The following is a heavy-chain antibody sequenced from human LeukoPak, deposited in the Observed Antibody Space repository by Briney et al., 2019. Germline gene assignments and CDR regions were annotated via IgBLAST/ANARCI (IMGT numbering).Heavy chain of an antibody. J-gene: IGHJ4*02. V-gene: IGHV1-69*13. Sequence: GASVTASCKASGGAFSSFSINWVRQAPGQGLEWMGGIIPVFGTSNYAQKFQGRVTMTADESTSTAYMELSSLTSDDTAVYYCARIAGSPKWGQGTLVTVSS. CDR1: GGAFSSFS. CDR3: ARIAGSPK. CDR2: IIPVFGTS. D-gene: IGHD6-13*01.